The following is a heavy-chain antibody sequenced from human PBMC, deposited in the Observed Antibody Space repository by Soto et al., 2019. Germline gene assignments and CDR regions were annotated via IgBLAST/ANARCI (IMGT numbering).Heavy chain of an antibody. Sequence: QVQLVESGGGVVQPGRSLRLSCAASGFTFSSYAMHWVRQAPGKGLEWVAVISYDGSNKYYADSVKGRFTISRDNSKNTLYLQMNSLRAEDTAVYYCAREVLAGDYYYYGMDVW. D-gene: IGHD2-15*01. CDR3: AREVLAGDYYYYGMDV. CDR2: ISYDGSNK. J-gene: IGHJ6*01. CDR1: GFTFSSYA. V-gene: IGHV3-30-3*01.